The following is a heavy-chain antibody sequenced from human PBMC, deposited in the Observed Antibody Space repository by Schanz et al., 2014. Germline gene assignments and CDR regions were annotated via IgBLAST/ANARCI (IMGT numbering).Heavy chain of an antibody. J-gene: IGHJ6*03. Sequence: QVQLVQSGAEVKKPGSSMKVSCKASGGTFSTYPINWLRQAPGQGLEWMGRIIPILGIANYAQNFQGRVTITADKSTSTAYMELTSLRSEDTAVYYCAGTYCSSTSCYTGYYYMDVWGKGTTVTV. CDR1: GGTFSTYP. V-gene: IGHV1-69*02. D-gene: IGHD2-2*02. CDR3: AGTYCSSTSCYTGYYYMDV. CDR2: IIPILGIA.